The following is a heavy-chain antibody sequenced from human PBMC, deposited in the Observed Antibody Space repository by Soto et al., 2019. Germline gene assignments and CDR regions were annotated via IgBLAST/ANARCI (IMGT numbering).Heavy chain of an antibody. CDR1: GGTFSSYA. CDR3: ARDQMEYSYELRYFDY. Sequence: ASVKVSCKASGGTFSSYAISWVRQAPGQGLEWMGGIIPIFGTANYAQKFQGRVTITADESTSTAYMELSSLRSEDTAVYYCARDQMEYSYELRYFDYWGQGTLVTVSS. CDR2: IIPIFGTA. J-gene: IGHJ4*02. V-gene: IGHV1-69*13. D-gene: IGHD5-18*01.